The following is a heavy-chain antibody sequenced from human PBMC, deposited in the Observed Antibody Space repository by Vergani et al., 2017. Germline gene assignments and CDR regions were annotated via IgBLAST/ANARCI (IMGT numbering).Heavy chain of an antibody. CDR2: INHSGST. J-gene: IGHJ6*02. CDR3: ARGPGSSRAVYYGMDV. V-gene: IGHV4-34*01. Sequence: QVQLQQWGAGLLKPSETLSLTCAVYGGSFSGYYWSWIRQPPGKGLEWIGEINHSGSTKYNPSLKSRVTISVDTSKNQFSLKLSSVTAADTAVYYCARGPGSSRAVYYGMDVWGQGTTVTVSS. CDR1: GGSFSGYY. D-gene: IGHD6-19*01.